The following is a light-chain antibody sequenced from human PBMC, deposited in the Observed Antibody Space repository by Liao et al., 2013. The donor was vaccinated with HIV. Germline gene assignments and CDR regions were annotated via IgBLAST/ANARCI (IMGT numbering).Light chain of an antibody. V-gene: IGLV3-21*01. CDR2: YDS. J-gene: IGLJ3*02. CDR1: NIGSKS. Sequence: SYVLTQPPSVSVAPGKTARITCGGNNIGSKSVHWYQQKPGQAPVLVIYYDSDRPSGIPERFSGSSSGTTVTLTISEVQAEDEADYYCQSADISGRYEVFGGGTKADRP. CDR3: QSADISGRYEV.